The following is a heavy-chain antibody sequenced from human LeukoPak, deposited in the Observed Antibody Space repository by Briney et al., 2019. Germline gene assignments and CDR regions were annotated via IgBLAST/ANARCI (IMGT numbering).Heavy chain of an antibody. CDR2: INHSGST. V-gene: IGHV4-34*01. D-gene: IGHD3-3*01. J-gene: IGHJ5*02. CDR1: GFTFSSYA. CDR3: ARGCMNDFWSGYPYNWFDP. Sequence: GSLRLSCAASGFTFSSYAMHWIRQPPGKGLEWIGEINHSGSTNYNPSLKSRVTISVDTSKNQFSLKLSSVTAADTAVYYCARGCMNDFWSGYPYNWFDPWGQGTLVTVSS.